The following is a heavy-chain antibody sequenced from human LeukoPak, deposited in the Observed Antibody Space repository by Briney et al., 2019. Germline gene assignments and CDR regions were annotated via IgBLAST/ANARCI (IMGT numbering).Heavy chain of an antibody. V-gene: IGHV1-18*01. D-gene: IGHD6-19*01. Sequence: GASVKVPCKASGYTFNIYGISWARQAPGKGLEWMGWISAYTGDIHYAQRFQGRVTLTIDTSTSTAYMELTNLRSDDTSIYYCARDPSNTSGWYIYFDYWGQGTLVTVSS. CDR3: ARDPSNTSGWYIYFDY. CDR1: GYTFNIYG. CDR2: ISAYTGDI. J-gene: IGHJ4*02.